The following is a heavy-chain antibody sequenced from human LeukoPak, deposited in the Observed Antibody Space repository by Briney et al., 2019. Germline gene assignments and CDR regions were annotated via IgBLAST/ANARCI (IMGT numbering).Heavy chain of an antibody. CDR2: IYYSGST. J-gene: IGHJ4*02. CDR3: ARAPRGYSYGYGGYYFDY. D-gene: IGHD5-18*01. Sequence: SETLSLTCTVSGGSISSGDYYWSWIRQPPGKGLEWIGYIYYSGSTYYNPSLKSRVTISVDTSKNQFSLELSSVTAADTAVYYCARAPRGYSYGYGGYYFDYWGQGTLVTVSS. V-gene: IGHV4-30-4*01. CDR1: GGSISSGDYY.